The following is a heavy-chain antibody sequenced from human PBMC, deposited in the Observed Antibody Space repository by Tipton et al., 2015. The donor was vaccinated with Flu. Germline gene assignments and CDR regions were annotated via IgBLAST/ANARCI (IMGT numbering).Heavy chain of an antibody. V-gene: IGHV4-4*07. CDR2: IYTSGST. CDR3: ARGSGSGTYVIFDF. D-gene: IGHD3-10*01. Sequence: TLSLTCTVSGDSMGTYSWSWIRQPAGKGLEWIGRIYTSGSTKYNPSLKSRLSMSVDTSKNQFSLKLTSVTAADTAVYYCARGSGSGTYVIFDFWGQGTLVTVSS. J-gene: IGHJ4*02. CDR1: GDSMGTYS.